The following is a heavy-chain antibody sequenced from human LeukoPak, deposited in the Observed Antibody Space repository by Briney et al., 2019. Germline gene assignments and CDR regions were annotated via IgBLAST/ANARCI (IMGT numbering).Heavy chain of an antibody. CDR1: GGSFSGYY. V-gene: IGHV4-34*01. D-gene: IGHD3-9*01. J-gene: IGHJ4*02. Sequence: SETLSLTCAVYGGSFSGYYWSWIRQPPGKGLEWIGDINHSGSTNYNPSLKSRVTISVDTSKNQFSLKLSSVTAADTAVYYCAREVGIRYFDWLSPFDYWGQGTLVTVSS. CDR2: INHSGST. CDR3: AREVGIRYFDWLSPFDY.